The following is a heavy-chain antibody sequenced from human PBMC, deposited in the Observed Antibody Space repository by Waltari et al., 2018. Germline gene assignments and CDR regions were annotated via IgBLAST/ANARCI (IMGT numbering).Heavy chain of an antibody. CDR1: GFTCSSSG. Sequence: QVQLVESGGGLVQPGRYLRLSCAATGFTCSSSGMHWVRQAPGKGLEWVAVVWDDESQKYYADSLKGRFTISRDNSKNTLYLQMNSLRAEDTAVYYCARENNVGSSPADVWGQGTTVTVSS. J-gene: IGHJ6*02. V-gene: IGHV3-33*01. D-gene: IGHD1-20*01. CDR2: VWDDESQK. CDR3: ARENNVGSSPADV.